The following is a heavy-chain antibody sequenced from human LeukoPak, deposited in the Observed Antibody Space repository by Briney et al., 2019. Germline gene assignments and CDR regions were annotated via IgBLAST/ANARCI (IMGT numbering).Heavy chain of an antibody. D-gene: IGHD3-22*01. CDR2: INHSGST. CDR3: ARGMRGYSYYFDY. J-gene: IGHJ4*02. Sequence: SETLSLTCAVSGGSFSGYYWSWIRQPPRKGLEWIGEINHSGSTNYNPSLKSRVTISVDTSKNQFSLKMSSVTAADTAVYYCARGMRGYSYYFDYGGQGTLVTVSS. CDR1: GGSFSGYY. V-gene: IGHV4-34*01.